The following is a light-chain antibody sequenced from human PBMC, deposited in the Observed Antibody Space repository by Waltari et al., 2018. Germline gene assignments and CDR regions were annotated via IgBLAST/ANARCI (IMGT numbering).Light chain of an antibody. CDR3: NSYAGSSSWV. CDR2: DVF. J-gene: IGLJ3*02. CDR1: SSAVGFYNY. Sequence: QSALTQPASVSGSPGQSITISCTGTSSAVGFYNYGSWYQQHPGKAPNLMVYDVFGRPSGVSNRFSGSKSGNTASLTISGLQAEDEADDYCNSYAGSSSWVFGGGTKLTVL. V-gene: IGLV2-14*03.